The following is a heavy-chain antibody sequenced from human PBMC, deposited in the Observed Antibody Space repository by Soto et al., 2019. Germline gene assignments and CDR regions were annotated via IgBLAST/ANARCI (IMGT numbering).Heavy chain of an antibody. CDR3: ARRRYRRGGYIQTHNWSEP. CDR2: INHSGRT. D-gene: IGHD6-19*01. CDR1: GGSFSGYY. J-gene: IGHJ5*02. V-gene: IGHV4-34*01. Sequence: SETLSLPCAVYGGSFSGYYWSWIRQPPGKGLEWIGAINHSGRTNYNPSLKSRVTISVDTSKNQFSLKRSAVTAAGTAVYYCARRRYRRGGYIQTHNWSEPWGQGTLVTV.